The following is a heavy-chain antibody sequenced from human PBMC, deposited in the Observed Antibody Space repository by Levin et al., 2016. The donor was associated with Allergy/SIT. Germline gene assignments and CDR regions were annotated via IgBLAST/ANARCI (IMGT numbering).Heavy chain of an antibody. CDR3: ARDWRGGFSYGQAAFYK. V-gene: IGHV4-30-2*01. J-gene: IGHJ3*02. D-gene: IGHD5-18*01. CDR1: GGSISSINYC. CDR2: IYYSEKV. Sequence: SETLSLTCAVSGGSISSINYCWGWIRQAPGKGLEWIGHIYYSEKVYYNPSLRGRVTISVDMSKNQFSLRLTSVTAADAAVYYCARDWRGGFSYGQAAFYKWGQGTVVTVSA.